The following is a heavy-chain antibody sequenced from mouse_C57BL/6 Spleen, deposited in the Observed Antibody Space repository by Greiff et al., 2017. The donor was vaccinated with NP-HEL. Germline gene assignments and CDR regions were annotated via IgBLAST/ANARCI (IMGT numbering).Heavy chain of an antibody. CDR3: ARRRATMVTTDY. Sequence: PPAELVLPGASVKLSCNPSGYTFTSYWPHWVKQRPGQGLAWIGEIDPSDRYTNYNQKFNGKSTWTVDKSSSTAYMQLSSLTSEDSAVYYCARRRATMVTTDYWGQGTTLTVSS. V-gene: IGHV1-69*01. CDR1: GYTFTSYW. D-gene: IGHD2-2*01. CDR2: IDPSDRYT. J-gene: IGHJ2*01.